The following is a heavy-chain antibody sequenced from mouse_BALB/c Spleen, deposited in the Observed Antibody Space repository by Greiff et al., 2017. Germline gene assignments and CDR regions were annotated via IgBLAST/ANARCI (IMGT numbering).Heavy chain of an antibody. CDR1: GFTFNTNA. CDR2: IRSKSNNYAT. Sequence: EVKLVETGGGLVQPKGSLKLSCAASGFTFNTNAMNWVRQAPGKGLEWVARIRSKSNNYATYYADSVKDRLTISRDDSQSMLYLQMNNLKTEDTAMYYCVRDGAWYGNPGYFDFWGAGTTVTVSS. CDR3: VRDGAWYGNPGYFDF. J-gene: IGHJ1*01. V-gene: IGHV10S3*01. D-gene: IGHD2-10*02.